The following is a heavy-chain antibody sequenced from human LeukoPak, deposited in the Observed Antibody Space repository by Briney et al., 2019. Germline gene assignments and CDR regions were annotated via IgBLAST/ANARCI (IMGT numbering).Heavy chain of an antibody. CDR2: ISYDGSNK. CDR3: ANIPISGGGGY. D-gene: IGHD3-3*02. V-gene: IGHV3-30*18. Sequence: PGRSLRLSCAASGFTFSSYGMHWVRQAPGKGLEWVAVISYDGSNKYYADSVKGRFTISRDNSKSTLYLQMNSLRAEDTAVYYCANIPISGGGGYWGQGTLVTVSS. J-gene: IGHJ4*02. CDR1: GFTFSSYG.